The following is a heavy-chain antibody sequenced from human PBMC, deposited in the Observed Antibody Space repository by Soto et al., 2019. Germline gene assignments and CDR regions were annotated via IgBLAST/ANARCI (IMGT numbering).Heavy chain of an antibody. D-gene: IGHD6-19*01. CDR3: ARDSSSGWYLNYAMDV. CDR1: GFIFSAYT. J-gene: IGHJ6*02. Sequence: GVSLRLSCAASGFIFSAYTMNWVRLAPGKGLEWVSYISSSSSTMYYSDSVKGRFTVSRDNAESSLYLQMNSLRDEDTAVYYCARDSSSGWYLNYAMDVWGQGTLVTVAS. CDR2: ISSSSSTM. V-gene: IGHV3-48*02.